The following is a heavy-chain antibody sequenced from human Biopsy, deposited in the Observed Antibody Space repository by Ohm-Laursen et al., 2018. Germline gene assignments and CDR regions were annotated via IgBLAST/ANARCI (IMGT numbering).Heavy chain of an antibody. J-gene: IGHJ4*02. CDR2: FNPGGGTA. V-gene: IGHV1-46*01. CDR3: ASLYSGTYVGSDY. CDR1: GYTFVNYY. Sequence: ASVKVSCKASGYTFVNYYMHWVRQAPGQGLEWMGIFNPGGGTANYAQNFQRRVVMTRNMSTNTAYMQLSRLTSEDTAFYYCASLYSGTYVGSDYWGQGTLVTVSS. D-gene: IGHD1-26*01.